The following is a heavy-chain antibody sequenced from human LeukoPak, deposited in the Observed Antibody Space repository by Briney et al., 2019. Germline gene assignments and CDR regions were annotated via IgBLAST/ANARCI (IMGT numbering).Heavy chain of an antibody. V-gene: IGHV3-48*01. J-gene: IGHJ4*02. CDR1: GFIFSSYS. D-gene: IGHD2-15*01. CDR2: IRSSTDII. CDR3: AGPRGGHFSVFEY. Sequence: GGSLRLFCAASGFIFSSYSMNWVRQAPGKGLEGVSYIRSSTDIICYADSVKGRFTISRDNAKTSLYLQMNSLRVEDTAVYCCAGPRGGHFSVFEYWGQGIMVTVSS.